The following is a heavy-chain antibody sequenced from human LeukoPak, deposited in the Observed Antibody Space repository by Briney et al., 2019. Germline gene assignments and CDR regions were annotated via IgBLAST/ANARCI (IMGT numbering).Heavy chain of an antibody. J-gene: IGHJ4*02. D-gene: IGHD5/OR15-5a*01. CDR2: INHSGST. V-gene: IGHV4-34*01. CDR3: ARSSGDKSTMDH. Sequence: SETLSLTCAVYGGSFSGYYWTWIRQPPGKGLEWIGEINHSGSTNYNPSLKSRVTMSVDTSKKQFSLKMTSVTAADTAVYYCARSSGDKSTMDHWGQGTLVTVSS. CDR1: GGSFSGYY.